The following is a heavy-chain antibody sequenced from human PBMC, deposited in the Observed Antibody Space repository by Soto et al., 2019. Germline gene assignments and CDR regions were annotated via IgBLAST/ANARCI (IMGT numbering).Heavy chain of an antibody. Sequence: EVQLLESGGGLVQPGGSLRLSCAASGFTFSSYAMSWVRQAPGKGLEWVSAISGSGGSTYYADSVKGRFTISRDNSKNTLYLQMNSLRAEDTAVYYCAKSEGPYDFWSGRQGAGDYWGQGTLVTVSS. V-gene: IGHV3-23*01. CDR3: AKSEGPYDFWSGRQGAGDY. CDR2: ISGSGGST. D-gene: IGHD3-3*01. J-gene: IGHJ4*02. CDR1: GFTFSSYA.